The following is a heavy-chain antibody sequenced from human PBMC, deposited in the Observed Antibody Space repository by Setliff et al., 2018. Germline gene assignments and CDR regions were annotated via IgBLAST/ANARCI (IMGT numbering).Heavy chain of an antibody. D-gene: IGHD6-19*01. CDR1: GGSISSGSYY. V-gene: IGHV4-61*05. CDR2: IYYSGST. Sequence: SETLSLTCTVSGGSISSGSYYWGWIRQPPRKGLEWIGYIYYSGSTNYNPSLKSRVTISVDTSKNQFSLKLSSVTAADTAVYYCARRKEQWLVQGYYYYYMDVWGKGTTVTVSS. CDR3: ARRKEQWLVQGYYYYYMDV. J-gene: IGHJ6*03.